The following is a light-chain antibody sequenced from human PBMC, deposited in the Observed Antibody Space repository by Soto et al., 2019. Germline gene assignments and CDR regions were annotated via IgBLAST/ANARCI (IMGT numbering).Light chain of an antibody. Sequence: EIVLTQSPATLSLSPGERATLSCRASQSVSSYLAWYQQKPGQAPMLLIYDASNRATGIPARFSGSGSGTDFTLTISSLEPEDFAFYYCQQRSNWLSLTFGGGTKVEIK. CDR3: QQRSNWLSLT. V-gene: IGKV3-11*01. CDR1: QSVSSY. J-gene: IGKJ4*01. CDR2: DAS.